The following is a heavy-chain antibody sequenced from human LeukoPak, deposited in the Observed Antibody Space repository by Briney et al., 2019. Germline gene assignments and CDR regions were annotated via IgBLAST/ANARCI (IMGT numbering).Heavy chain of an antibody. J-gene: IGHJ4*02. Sequence: PGGFLRLSCAASGFTFSSYWMHWVRQAPGKGLVWVSRINTDGSSTSYADSVKGRFTISRDNAKNTLFLQMNSLRAEDTAVYYCATDPSGSSDYWGQGTLVTVSS. CDR3: ATDPSGSSDY. D-gene: IGHD3-10*01. CDR1: GFTFSSYW. V-gene: IGHV3-74*01. CDR2: INTDGSST.